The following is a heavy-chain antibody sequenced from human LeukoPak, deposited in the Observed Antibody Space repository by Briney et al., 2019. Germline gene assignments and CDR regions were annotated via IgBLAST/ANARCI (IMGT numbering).Heavy chain of an antibody. J-gene: IGHJ5*02. Sequence: KTSETLSLTCYVSGDSISTSYYWGWIRQTPGKGLEWIGSLSHSGNTYYNPSLKSRVTISVDTSKNHFSLNLSAVTAADTAVYSCTRAREYNHHPNWIDLWGQGVLVTVSS. CDR3: TRAREYNHHPNWIDL. V-gene: IGHV4-38-2*02. CDR2: LSHSGNT. CDR1: GDSISTSYY. D-gene: IGHD6-6*01.